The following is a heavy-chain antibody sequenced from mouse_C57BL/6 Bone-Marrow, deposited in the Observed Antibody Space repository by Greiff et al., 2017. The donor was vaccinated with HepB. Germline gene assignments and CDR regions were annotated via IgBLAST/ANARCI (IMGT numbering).Heavy chain of an antibody. CDR1: GYTFTSYG. D-gene: IGHD2-4*01. V-gene: IGHV1-81*01. J-gene: IGHJ3*01. CDR3: ARFDYDEGAWFAY. Sequence: QVQLQQSGAELARPGASVKLSCKASGYTFTSYGISWVKQRTGQGLEWIGEIYPRSGNTYYNEKFKGKATLTADKSSSTAYMELRSQTSEDSAVYFCARFDYDEGAWFAYWGQGTRVTVSA. CDR2: IYPRSGNT.